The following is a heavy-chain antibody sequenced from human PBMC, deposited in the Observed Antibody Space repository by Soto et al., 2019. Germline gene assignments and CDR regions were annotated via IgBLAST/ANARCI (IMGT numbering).Heavy chain of an antibody. CDR2: INESGST. CDR1: GQSFSGHS. CDR3: ARGSGIVALPGELEDVKYDY. J-gene: IGHJ4*02. Sequence: QVQLQQWGAGLVKPSETLSLSCAVYGQSFSGHSWAWIRQPPGKGLEWIGEINESGSTYYNPSLKSRDTISTETSKNQFSLKLSSVSAADTAAYFCARGSGIVALPGELEDVKYDYWGQGTLVNVSS. D-gene: IGHD1-1*01. V-gene: IGHV4-34*01.